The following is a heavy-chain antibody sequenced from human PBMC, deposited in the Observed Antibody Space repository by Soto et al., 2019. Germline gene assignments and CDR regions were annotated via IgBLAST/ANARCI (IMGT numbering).Heavy chain of an antibody. V-gene: IGHV4-39*01. CDR2: IYYSGST. Sequence: QLQLQESGPGLVKPSETLSLTCTVSGGSISSSSYYWGWIRQPPGKGLEWIGSIYYSGSTYYNPSLKSPVTISVDTSKNQFSLKLSSVTAADTAVYYCARMSNPIAAAGSPNSNFDYGGQGTLVTVSS. D-gene: IGHD6-13*01. J-gene: IGHJ4*02. CDR1: GGSISSSSYY. CDR3: ARMSNPIAAAGSPNSNFDY.